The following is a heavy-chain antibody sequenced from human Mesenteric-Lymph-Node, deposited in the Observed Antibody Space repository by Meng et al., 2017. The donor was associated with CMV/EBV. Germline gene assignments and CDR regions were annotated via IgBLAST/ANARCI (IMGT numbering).Heavy chain of an antibody. CDR1: AFTFSTYA. V-gene: IGHV3-7*01. Sequence: GESLKISCAASAFTFSTYAMSWVRQAPGKGLEWVANIKEDGSEKYYVDSVKGRFTISRDNAKNSLYLQMNSLRVEDTAVYYCAKGQLVRGYHYYYGLDVWGQGTTVTVLL. CDR3: AKGQLVRGYHYYYGLDV. D-gene: IGHD6-6*01. J-gene: IGHJ6*02. CDR2: IKEDGSEK.